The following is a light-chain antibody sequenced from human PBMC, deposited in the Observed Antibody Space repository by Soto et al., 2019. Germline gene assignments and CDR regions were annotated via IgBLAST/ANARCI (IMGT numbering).Light chain of an antibody. CDR2: AAS. J-gene: IGKJ1*01. CDR1: QGISNY. CDR3: QKYNGAPWT. V-gene: IGKV1-27*01. Sequence: DIQMTQSPSSLSASVGDRVTITCRASQGISNYLAWYQQKPGKVPKLLIYAASTLQSGVPSRFSGSGSGTDLTLSLSSLQPEDVATYYSQKYNGAPWTFGQGTKVEIE.